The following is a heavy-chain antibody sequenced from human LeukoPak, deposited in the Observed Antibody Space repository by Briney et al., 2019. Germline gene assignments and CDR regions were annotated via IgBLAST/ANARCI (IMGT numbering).Heavy chain of an antibody. CDR3: ARSTVVTLYYYYYYYMDV. D-gene: IGHD4-23*01. V-gene: IGHV1-69*13. CDR1: GGTFSSYA. J-gene: IGHJ6*03. CDR2: IIPIFGTA. Sequence: GASVKVSCKASGGTFSSYAISWVRQAPGQGLEWMGGIIPIFGTANYAQKFQGRVTMTADESTSTAYMELSSLRSEDTAVYYCARSTVVTLYYYYYYYMDVWGKGTTVTVSS.